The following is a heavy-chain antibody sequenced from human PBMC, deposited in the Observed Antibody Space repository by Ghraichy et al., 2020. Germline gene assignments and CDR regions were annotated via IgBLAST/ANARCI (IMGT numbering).Heavy chain of an antibody. V-gene: IGHV3-11*06. CDR2: ISSSSHNT. Sequence: GESLNISCAASGFTFSDYYMSWIRQAPGKGLEWVSSISSSSHNTNYADSVKGRFTISRDNAKNSLYLQMNSLRAEDTAVYYCARNPRVYSSSSIGYYYYYYYMDVGRKGTTVTVSS. CDR1: GFTFSDYY. D-gene: IGHD6-6*01. CDR3: ARNPRVYSSSSIGYYYYYYYMDV. J-gene: IGHJ6*03.